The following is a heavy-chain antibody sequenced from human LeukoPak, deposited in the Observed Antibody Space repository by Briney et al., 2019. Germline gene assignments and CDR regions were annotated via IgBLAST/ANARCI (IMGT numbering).Heavy chain of an antibody. Sequence: GESLKISCKGSGYSFTSYWIGWVRQMPGKGLEWMGIIYPGDSDTRYSPSFQGQVTISADKSIGTAYLQWSSLKASDTAMYYCARFYCGGDCYLGEAPFDYWGQGTLVTVSS. CDR2: IYPGDSDT. D-gene: IGHD2-21*02. CDR3: ARFYCGGDCYLGEAPFDY. J-gene: IGHJ4*02. CDR1: GYSFTSYW. V-gene: IGHV5-51*01.